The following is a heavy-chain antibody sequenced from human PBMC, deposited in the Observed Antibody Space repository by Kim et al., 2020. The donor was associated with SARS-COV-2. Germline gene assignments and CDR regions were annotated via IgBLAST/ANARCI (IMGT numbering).Heavy chain of an antibody. CDR1: GFTFSSYS. D-gene: IGHD6-13*01. CDR2: ISSSSSYI. CDR3: ARDLVSAAGTPPSFDY. Sequence: GGSLRLSCAASGFTFSSYSMNWVRQAPGKGLEWVSSISSSSSYIYYADSVKGRFTISRDNAKNSLYLQMNSLRAEDTAVYYCARDLVSAAGTPPSFDYWGQGTLVTVSS. J-gene: IGHJ4*02. V-gene: IGHV3-21*01.